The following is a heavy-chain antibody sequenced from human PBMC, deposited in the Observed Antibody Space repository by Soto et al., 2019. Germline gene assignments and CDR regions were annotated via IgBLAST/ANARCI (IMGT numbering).Heavy chain of an antibody. CDR1: GGSISSSSYY. Sequence: QLQLQESGPGLVKPSETLSLTCTVSGGSISSSSYYWGWIRQPPGKGLEWIGSIYYSGSTYYNPSLNSLVTISVDTSMNQFSLTLSAVTAEDAAVYYCARGTPGNCSVGSCPHFFLPRIDYRVQGTLLTVSS. D-gene: IGHD2-15*01. V-gene: IGHV4-39*01. J-gene: IGHJ4*02. CDR2: IYYSGST. CDR3: ARGTPGNCSVGSCPHFFLPRIDY.